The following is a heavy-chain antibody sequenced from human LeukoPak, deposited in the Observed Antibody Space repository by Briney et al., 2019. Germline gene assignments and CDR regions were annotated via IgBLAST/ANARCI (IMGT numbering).Heavy chain of an antibody. D-gene: IGHD3-22*01. V-gene: IGHV4-39*07. J-gene: IGHJ3*02. CDR2: IYYSGST. CDR1: GGSISYSSYY. CDR3: ARDADYDSSSYYFDAFDI. Sequence: SETLSLTCTVSGGSISYSSYYWGWIRQPPGKGLEWIGSIYYSGSTYYNPSLKSRVTISVDTSKTQFSLKLSSVTAADTAVYYCARDADYDSSSYYFDAFDIWGQGTMVTVS.